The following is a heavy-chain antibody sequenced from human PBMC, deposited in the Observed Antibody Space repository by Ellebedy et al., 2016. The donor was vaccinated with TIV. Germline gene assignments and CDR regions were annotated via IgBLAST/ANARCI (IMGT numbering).Heavy chain of an antibody. J-gene: IGHJ3*02. D-gene: IGHD3-10*01. CDR3: AKSFGELGAFDI. CDR1: GFTVSSNY. V-gene: IGHV3-23*01. CDR2: ISGSGGST. Sequence: GGSLRLXXAASGFTVSSNYMSWVRQAPGKGLEWVSAISGSGGSTYYADSVKGRFTISRDNSKNTLYLQMNSLRAEDTAVYYCAKSFGELGAFDIWGQGTMVTVSS.